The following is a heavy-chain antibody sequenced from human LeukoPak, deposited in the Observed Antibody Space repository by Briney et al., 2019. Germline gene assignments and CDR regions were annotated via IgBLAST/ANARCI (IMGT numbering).Heavy chain of an antibody. CDR2: INPNSGGT. D-gene: IGHD5-18*01. CDR1: GYTFTDYY. CDR3: ARGAVGQLWLPMDY. J-gene: IGHJ4*02. V-gene: IGHV1-2*02. Sequence: ASVKVSCKAAGYTFTDYYMHWVRQAPGQGLEWMGWINPNSGGTNYAQKFQGRVTMTRDTSISTAYMELSRLRSDDTAVYYCARGAVGQLWLPMDYWGQGTLVTVSS.